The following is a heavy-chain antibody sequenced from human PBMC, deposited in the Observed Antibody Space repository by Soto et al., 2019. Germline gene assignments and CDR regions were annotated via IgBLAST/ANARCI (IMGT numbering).Heavy chain of an antibody. CDR2: MNPNSGNT. D-gene: IGHD2-15*01. V-gene: IGHV1-8*01. Sequence: ASVKVSCKASGYTFTSYDINWVRQATGQGLEWMGWMNPNSGNTGYAQKFQGRVTMTRNTSISTAYMELSSLRSEDTAVYYCARGRYCSGGSCYFTYNWFDPWGQGTLVTV. J-gene: IGHJ5*02. CDR1: GYTFTSYD. CDR3: ARGRYCSGGSCYFTYNWFDP.